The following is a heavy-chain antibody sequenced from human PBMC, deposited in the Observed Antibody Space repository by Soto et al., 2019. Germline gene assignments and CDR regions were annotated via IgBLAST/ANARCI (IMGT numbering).Heavy chain of an antibody. CDR3: XKDMVRSHYYYGMDV. V-gene: IGHV3-9*01. CDR1: GFTFDDYA. J-gene: IGHJ6*02. D-gene: IGHD6-13*01. Sequence: PGGSLRLSCAASGFTFDDYAMHWVRQAPGKGLEWVSGITWNSGSIGYADSVKGRFTISRDNAKNSLYLQMNSLRTEDTALYYSXKDMVRSHYYYGMDVXGQGTTVTVSS. CDR2: ITWNSGSI.